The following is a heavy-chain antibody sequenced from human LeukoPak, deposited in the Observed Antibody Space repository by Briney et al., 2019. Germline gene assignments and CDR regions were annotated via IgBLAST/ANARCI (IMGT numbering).Heavy chain of an antibody. CDR2: INHSGST. V-gene: IGHV4-34*01. J-gene: IGHJ3*02. Sequence: PSETLSLTCAVYGGSFSGYYWSWIRQPPGKGLEWIGEINHSGSTNYNPSLKSRVTISVDTSKNQFSLKLSSVTAADTAVYYCARLYSSSWYWGNDAFDIWGQGTMVTVSS. D-gene: IGHD6-13*01. CDR1: GGSFSGYY. CDR3: ARLYSSSWYWGNDAFDI.